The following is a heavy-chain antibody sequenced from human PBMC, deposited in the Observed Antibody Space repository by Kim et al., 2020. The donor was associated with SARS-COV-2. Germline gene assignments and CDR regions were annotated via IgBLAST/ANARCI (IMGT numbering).Heavy chain of an antibody. CDR2: IKSKTDGGTT. Sequence: GGSLRLSCAASGFTFSNAWMSWVRQAPGKGLEWVGRIKSKTDGGTTDYAAPVKGRFTISRDDSKNTLYLQMNSLKTEDTAVYYCTTDRDYYGSGSYSFDYWGQGTLVTVSS. V-gene: IGHV3-15*01. CDR3: TTDRDYYGSGSYSFDY. D-gene: IGHD3-10*01. CDR1: GFTFSNAW. J-gene: IGHJ4*02.